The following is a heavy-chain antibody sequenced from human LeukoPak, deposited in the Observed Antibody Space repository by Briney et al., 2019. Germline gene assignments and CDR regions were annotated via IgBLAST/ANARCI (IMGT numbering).Heavy chain of an antibody. CDR2: INPNSGGT. CDR3: ARTGIAVASDY. J-gene: IGHJ4*02. V-gene: IGHV1-2*06. D-gene: IGHD6-19*01. Sequence: ASVKVSCKASGYTFTGYYMHWVRQAPRRGLEWMGRINPNSGGTNYAQKFQGRVTMTRDTSISTAYMELSRLRSDDTAVYYCARTGIAVASDYWGQGTLVTVSS. CDR1: GYTFTGYY.